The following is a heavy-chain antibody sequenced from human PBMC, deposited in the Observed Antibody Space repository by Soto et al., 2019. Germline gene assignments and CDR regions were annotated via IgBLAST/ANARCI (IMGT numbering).Heavy chain of an antibody. CDR2: IKQVGGEK. CDR1: GFTFSGYW. J-gene: IGHJ4*02. Sequence: TGGSLRLSCAASGFTFSGYWMNWVRQAPGKWLEWVANIKQVGGEKYFVDSVKGRFTISRDNAKNSLYLQMNSLRAEDTAVYYCARDRWWLVHWGQGTLVTVSS. D-gene: IGHD6-19*01. V-gene: IGHV3-7*01. CDR3: ARDRWWLVH.